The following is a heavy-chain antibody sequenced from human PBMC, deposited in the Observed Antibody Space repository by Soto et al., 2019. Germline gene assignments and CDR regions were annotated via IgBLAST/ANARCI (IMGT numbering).Heavy chain of an antibody. CDR2: IYWDDDK. CDR3: AHRTGPFRSDPFDI. J-gene: IGHJ3*02. V-gene: IGHV2-5*02. Sequence: GLDLEWLALIYWDDDKRYSPSLKSRLTITKDTSKNQVVLTMTNMDPVDTATYYCAHRTGPFRSDPFDIWGQGTMVTVSS.